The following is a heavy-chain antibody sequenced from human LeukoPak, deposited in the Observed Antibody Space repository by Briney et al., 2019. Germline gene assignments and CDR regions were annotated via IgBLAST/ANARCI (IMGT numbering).Heavy chain of an antibody. Sequence: SETLSLTCTVSGGSISSSSYYWGWIRQPPGKGLEWIGSIYYSGSTYYNPSLKSRVTISVDTSKNQFSLKLSSVTAADTAVYYCARAPFPDYLLGWFDPWGQGTLITVSS. J-gene: IGHJ5*02. CDR1: GGSISSSSYY. CDR3: ARAPFPDYLLGWFDP. V-gene: IGHV4-39*07. CDR2: IYYSGST. D-gene: IGHD4-11*01.